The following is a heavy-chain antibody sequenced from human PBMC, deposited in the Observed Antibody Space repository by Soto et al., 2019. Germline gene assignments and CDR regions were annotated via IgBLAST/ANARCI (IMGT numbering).Heavy chain of an antibody. J-gene: IGHJ3*02. CDR2: ISYDGSNK. D-gene: IGHD7-27*01. CDR3: AKDLGHGGRGAFDI. V-gene: IGHV3-30*18. Sequence: QVQLVESGGGVVQPGRSLRLSCAASGFTFSSYGMHWVRQAPGKGLEWVAVISYDGSNKYYADSVKGRFTISRDNSKNTLYLQMNSLRAEDTAVYSCAKDLGHGGRGAFDIWGQGTMVTVSS. CDR1: GFTFSSYG.